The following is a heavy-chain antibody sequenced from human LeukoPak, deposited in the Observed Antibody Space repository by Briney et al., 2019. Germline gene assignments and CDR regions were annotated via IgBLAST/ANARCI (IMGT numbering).Heavy chain of an antibody. CDR2: ISSSGSTI. D-gene: IGHD3-3*01. V-gene: IGHV3-11*04. Sequence: GGSLRLSCAASGFTFSDYYMSWIRQAPGKGLEWVSYISSSGSTIYYSDSVKGRFTSSRDNAKNSLYLQMNSLRAEDTAVYYCARVYYDFWSGYSNNFDYWGQGTLVTVSS. CDR1: GFTFSDYY. J-gene: IGHJ4*02. CDR3: ARVYYDFWSGYSNNFDY.